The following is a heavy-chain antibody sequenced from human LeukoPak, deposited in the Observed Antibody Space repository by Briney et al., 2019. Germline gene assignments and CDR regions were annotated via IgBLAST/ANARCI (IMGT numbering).Heavy chain of an antibody. CDR2: ISGSGGST. CDR3: AKDYSSSWYPYYFDY. D-gene: IGHD6-13*01. V-gene: IGHV3-23*01. Sequence: PGGSLRLSCAASGFTFSSYAMSWVRQAPGKGLEWVSAISGSGGSTYYADSVKGRFTISRDNSKDTLYLQMNSLRAEDTAVYYCAKDYSSSWYPYYFDYWGQGTLVTVSS. J-gene: IGHJ4*02. CDR1: GFTFSSYA.